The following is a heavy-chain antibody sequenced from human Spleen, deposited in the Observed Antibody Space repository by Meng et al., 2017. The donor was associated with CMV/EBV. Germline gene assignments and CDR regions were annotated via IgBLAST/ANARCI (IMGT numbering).Heavy chain of an antibody. D-gene: IGHD3-16*01. V-gene: IGHV4-34*01. CDR1: GGSFSGYY. J-gene: IGHJ5*02. CDR3: ARAGFRGT. CDR2: INHSGST. Sequence: SETLSLTCAVYGGSFSGYYWSWIRQPPGKGLAWTGEINHSGSTNYNPSLKSRVTISVDTSKNQFSLKLSAVTAADTAVYYCARAGFRGTWGQGTLVTASS.